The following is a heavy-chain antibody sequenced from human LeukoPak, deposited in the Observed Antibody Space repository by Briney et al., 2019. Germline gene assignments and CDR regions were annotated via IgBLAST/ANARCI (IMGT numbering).Heavy chain of an antibody. J-gene: IGHJ1*01. D-gene: IGHD1-1*01. V-gene: IGHV3-23*01. Sequence: GGSLRLSCAASGFTFGDYAMAWVRQAPGKGLEWVSSLSGDGFMKYYADSVKGRFTVSRDNSRNTVSLQMNSLGAEDTAIFFCAKYSTMRQVHGPLDHWGQGTLVAVSS. CDR2: LSGDGFMK. CDR1: GFTFGDYA. CDR3: AKYSTMRQVHGPLDH.